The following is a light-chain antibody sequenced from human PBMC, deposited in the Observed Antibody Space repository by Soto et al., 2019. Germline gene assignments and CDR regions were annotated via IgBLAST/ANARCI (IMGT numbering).Light chain of an antibody. CDR2: DAS. J-gene: IGKJ4*01. Sequence: EIVMTQSPATLSVSPGERVTLSCRASQSVNSNLAWYQQKPGQAPRLLIYDASARATCIPARFSGSGSGTEFTLTISSLQSEDFAVYYCQQYNNWPLTFGGGTKVEIK. V-gene: IGKV3-15*01. CDR3: QQYNNWPLT. CDR1: QSVNSN.